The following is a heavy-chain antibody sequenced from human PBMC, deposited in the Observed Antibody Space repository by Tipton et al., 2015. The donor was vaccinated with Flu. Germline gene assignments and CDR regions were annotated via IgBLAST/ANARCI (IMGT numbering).Heavy chain of an antibody. V-gene: IGHV3-21*01. D-gene: IGHD1-26*01. CDR3: ARDGGSYLRWFDP. Sequence: SLRLSCTASAFTFRTYSMNWVRQAPGKGLEWVSSLSSYSDYIYYADSVKGRFTISRDNAKNSLYLQMNSLGDEDTGVYYCARDGGSYLRWFDPWGQGTLVIVSS. CDR2: LSSYSDYI. J-gene: IGHJ5*02. CDR1: AFTFRTYS.